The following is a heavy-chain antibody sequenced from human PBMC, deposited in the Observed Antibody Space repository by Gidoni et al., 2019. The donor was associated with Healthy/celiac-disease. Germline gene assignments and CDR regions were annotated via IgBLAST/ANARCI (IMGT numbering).Heavy chain of an antibody. CDR2: ISSSGSTI. J-gene: IGHJ6*02. CDR3: ARSGYSSGWYGYYYYYGMDV. D-gene: IGHD6-19*01. CDR1: GFTFSSYE. V-gene: IGHV3-48*03. Sequence: EVQLVESGGGLVQPGGSLRLSCAASGFTFSSYEMTWVRQAPGKGLEWVSYISSSGSTIYYADSVKGRFTISRDNAKNSLYLQMNSLRAEDTAVYYCARSGYSSGWYGYYYYYGMDVWGQGTTVTVSS.